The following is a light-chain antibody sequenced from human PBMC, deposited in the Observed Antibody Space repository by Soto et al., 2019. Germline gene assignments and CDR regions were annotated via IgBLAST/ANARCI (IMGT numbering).Light chain of an antibody. Sequence: EIVLTQSPATLSLSPGERATLSCRASQSVSSYLAWYQQKPGQAPRLLIYDASNRATGIPARFSGSGSGTDFTLTISSLEPEDFAVYYCQQRSNWLWTFGGGTKV. J-gene: IGKJ4*01. CDR3: QQRSNWLWT. V-gene: IGKV3-11*01. CDR1: QSVSSY. CDR2: DAS.